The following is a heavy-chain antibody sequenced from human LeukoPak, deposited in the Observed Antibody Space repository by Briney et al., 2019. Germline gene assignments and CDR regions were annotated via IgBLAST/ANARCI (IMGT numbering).Heavy chain of an antibody. V-gene: IGHV7-4-1*02. D-gene: IGHD4-17*01. Sequence: GASVKVSCTTSGYAFINYAINWVRQAPGQGLEWMGWINTITGNPTYAQGFTGRFVFSLDTSVSTTYLQISSLETEDTAIYYCARSNNDGDYLGVGFDYWGQGALVTVSS. J-gene: IGHJ4*02. CDR1: GYAFINYA. CDR3: ARSNNDGDYLGVGFDY. CDR2: INTITGNP.